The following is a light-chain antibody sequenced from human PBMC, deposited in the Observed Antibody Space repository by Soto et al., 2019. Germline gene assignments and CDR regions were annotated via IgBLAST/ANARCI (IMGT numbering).Light chain of an antibody. CDR1: QSITTY. CDR2: AAS. J-gene: IGKJ4*01. V-gene: IGKV1-39*01. CDR3: QESYSSPLT. Sequence: DIEMTQAPSSLSASVGDRVTITCRASQSITTYLNWYQQKPGKAPQLLIYAASSLQGGVPSKFSGSGYGTDFTLTISSLQPEDFATYYCQESYSSPLTFGRGTKVDIK.